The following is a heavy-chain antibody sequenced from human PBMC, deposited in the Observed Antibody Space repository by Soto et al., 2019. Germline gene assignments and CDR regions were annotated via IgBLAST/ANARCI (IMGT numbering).Heavy chain of an antibody. J-gene: IGHJ6*03. D-gene: IGHD3-3*01. CDR3: AKDVWSGYPHARYYMDV. Sequence: GGSLRLSCAASGFTFSSYGMHWVRQAPGKGLEWVAVISYDGSNKYYADSVKGRFTISRDNSKNTLYLQMNSLRAEDTSVYYFAKDVWSGYPHARYYMDVWGKGTTVTVSS. CDR1: GFTFSSYG. V-gene: IGHV3-30*18. CDR2: ISYDGSNK.